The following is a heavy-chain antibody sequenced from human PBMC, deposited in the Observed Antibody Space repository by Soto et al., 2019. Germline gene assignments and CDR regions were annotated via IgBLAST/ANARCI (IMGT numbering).Heavy chain of an antibody. CDR2: IIPILGIA. Sequence: QVQLVQSGAEVKKPGSSVKVSCKASGGTFSSYTISWVRQAPGQGLEWMGRIIPILGIANYAQKFQGGVTITADKSTSTAYMELSSLRSEDTAVYYCASTPGGVGYCSGGICPPRYYFDYWGQGTLVTVSS. CDR1: GGTFSSYT. V-gene: IGHV1-69*02. J-gene: IGHJ4*02. D-gene: IGHD2-15*01. CDR3: ASTPGGVGYCSGGICPPRYYFDY.